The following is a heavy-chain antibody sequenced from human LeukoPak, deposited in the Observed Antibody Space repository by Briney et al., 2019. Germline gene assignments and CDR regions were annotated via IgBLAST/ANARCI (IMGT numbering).Heavy chain of an antibody. CDR1: GYTFTGSY. D-gene: IGHD6-19*01. J-gene: IGHJ4*02. Sequence: ASVKVSCKAPGYTFTGSYMHWVRQAPGQGLEWMGWINPNSGGANYAQKFQGRVTMTRDTSISTAYMELSRLRSDDTAIYYCARSIAVAGTLDYWGQGTLVTVSS. CDR2: INPNSGGA. CDR3: ARSIAVAGTLDY. V-gene: IGHV1-2*02.